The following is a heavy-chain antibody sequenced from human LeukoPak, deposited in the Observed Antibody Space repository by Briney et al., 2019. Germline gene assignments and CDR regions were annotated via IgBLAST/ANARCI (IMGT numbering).Heavy chain of an antibody. CDR1: ADSLSSGGHY. Sequence: PSQTLSLTCTVSADSLSSGGHYWAWIRQLPGKGLESIGFIHHSGSSRHNPSLKDRVAISVDASRKQFAPRLSSVTAADTAIYYCARGGNRFGGFYFDYWGQGIQVIVSS. D-gene: IGHD3-10*01. CDR3: ARGGNRFGGFYFDY. J-gene: IGHJ4*02. V-gene: IGHV4-31*03. CDR2: IHHSGSS.